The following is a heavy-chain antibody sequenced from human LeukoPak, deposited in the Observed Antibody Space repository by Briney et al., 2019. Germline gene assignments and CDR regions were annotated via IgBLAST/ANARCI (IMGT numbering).Heavy chain of an antibody. V-gene: IGHV3-21*01. CDR1: GFTFSSYS. D-gene: IGHD3-10*01. CDR2: ISSSSSYI. J-gene: IGHJ3*02. Sequence: GGSLRLSCAASGFTFSSYSMNWVRQAPGKGLEWVSSISSSSSYIYYADSVKGRFTISRDNAKNSLYLQMNSLRAEDTAVYYCARDCYGSGSLNDAFDIWGQGTMVTVSS. CDR3: ARDCYGSGSLNDAFDI.